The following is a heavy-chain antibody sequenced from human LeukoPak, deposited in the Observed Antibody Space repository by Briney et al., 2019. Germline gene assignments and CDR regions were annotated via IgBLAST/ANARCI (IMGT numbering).Heavy chain of an antibody. D-gene: IGHD1-7*01. CDR1: GGSISSYY. CDR3: AGVIRNYRFFDY. J-gene: IGHJ4*02. CDR2: IHTSGST. Sequence: PSETLSLTCTVSGGSISSYYWSWIRQPAGKGLEWFGRIHTSGSTNYNPSLKSRVTMSVDTSKNQFSLKLSSVTAADTAVYYCAGVIRNYRFFDYWGQGTLVTVSS. V-gene: IGHV4-4*07.